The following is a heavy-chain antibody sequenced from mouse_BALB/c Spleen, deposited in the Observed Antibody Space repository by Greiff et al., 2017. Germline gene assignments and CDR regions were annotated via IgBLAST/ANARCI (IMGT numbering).Heavy chain of an antibody. CDR3: ARGTTVVEGYYAMDY. D-gene: IGHD1-1*01. J-gene: IGHJ4*01. Sequence: EVQLQQSGAELVRPGALVKLSCKASGFNIKDYYMHWVKQRPEQGLEWIGWIDPENGNTIYDPKFQGKASITADTSSNTAYLQLSSLTSEDTAVYYCARGTTVVEGYYAMDYWGQGTSVTVSS. CDR2: IDPENGNT. CDR1: GFNIKDYY. V-gene: IGHV14-1*02.